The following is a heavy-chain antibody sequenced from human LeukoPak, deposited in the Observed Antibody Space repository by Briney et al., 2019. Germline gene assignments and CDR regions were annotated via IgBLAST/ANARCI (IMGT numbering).Heavy chain of an antibody. Sequence: ASVKVSCKASGGTFSSYAISWVRQAPGQGLEWMGWISAYNGNTNYAQKLQGRVTMTTDTSTSTAYMELRSLRSDDTAVYYCARDPGGWLAYYYYYGMDVWGQGTTVTVSS. D-gene: IGHD6-19*01. V-gene: IGHV1-18*01. CDR2: ISAYNGNT. J-gene: IGHJ6*02. CDR3: ARDPGGWLAYYYYYGMDV. CDR1: GGTFSSYA.